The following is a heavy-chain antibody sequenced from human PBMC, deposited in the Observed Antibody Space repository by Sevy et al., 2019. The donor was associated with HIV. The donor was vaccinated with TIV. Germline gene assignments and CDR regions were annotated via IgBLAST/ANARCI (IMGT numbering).Heavy chain of an antibody. CDR1: GFTFSTFA. CDR3: AKLQIWPDFDY. V-gene: IGHV3-23*01. D-gene: IGHD5-18*01. J-gene: IGHJ4*02. CDR2: ISGNNYNT. Sequence: GGSLRLSCAASGFTFSTFAMSWVRQAPGKGLEWVSTISGNNYNTYYADSVKGGFSISRDNSKRTRYLQMNSLRAEETAVYYCAKLQIWPDFDYWGQGTLVTVSS.